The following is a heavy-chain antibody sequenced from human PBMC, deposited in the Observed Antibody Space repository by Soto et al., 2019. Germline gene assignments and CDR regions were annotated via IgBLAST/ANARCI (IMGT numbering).Heavy chain of an antibody. CDR3: ARGRGSSSFGYCYGMDV. V-gene: IGHV3-33*01. J-gene: IGHJ6*02. D-gene: IGHD6-6*01. CDR1: GLTCSICG. CDR2: IWYDGSNK. Sequence: SLRLSCAASGLTCSICGMHWVRQAPGKGLEWVAVIWYDGSNKYYADSVKGRFTISRDNSKNTLYLQMNSLRAEDTAVYYCARGRGSSSFGYCYGMDVWGQGTTVTVSS.